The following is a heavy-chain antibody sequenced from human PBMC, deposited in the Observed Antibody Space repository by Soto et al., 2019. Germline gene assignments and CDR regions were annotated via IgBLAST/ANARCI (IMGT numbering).Heavy chain of an antibody. Sequence: ASVEVSCKASGYTFTSYYMHWVRQAPGQGLEWMGIINPSGGSTSYAQKFQGRVTMTRDTSTSTVYMELSSLRSEDTAVYYCARDLGDSSGYYYYYGMDVWGQGTTVTVSS. D-gene: IGHD3-22*01. CDR2: INPSGGST. CDR3: ARDLGDSSGYYYYYGMDV. V-gene: IGHV1-46*01. CDR1: GYTFTSYY. J-gene: IGHJ6*02.